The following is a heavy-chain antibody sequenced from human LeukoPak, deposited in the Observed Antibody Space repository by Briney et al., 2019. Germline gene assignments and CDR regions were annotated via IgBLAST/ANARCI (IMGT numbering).Heavy chain of an antibody. CDR2: IYITGST. D-gene: IGHD3-22*01. V-gene: IGHV4-4*07. CDR3: ARGRGYSQDY. CDR1: SGSFSSYY. J-gene: IGHJ4*02. Sequence: SETLSLTCTVSSGSFSSYYWNWIRQPAGKGLEWIGRIYITGSTNYNPSLKSRVTMSVDTSKNQFSLKLSSMTAADTAVYYCARGRGYSQDYWGQGTLVTVSS.